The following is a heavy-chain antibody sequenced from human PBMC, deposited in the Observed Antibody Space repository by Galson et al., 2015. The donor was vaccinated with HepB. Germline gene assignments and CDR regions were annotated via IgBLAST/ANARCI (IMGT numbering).Heavy chain of an antibody. CDR3: ATQAAAGAFDI. Sequence: SVKVSCKASGYTFTSYYMHWVRQAPGQGLEWMGIINPSGGSTSYAQKFQGRVTMTRDTSTSTVYMELSSLRSEDTAVYYCATQAAAGAFDIWGQGTMVTVSS. CDR1: GYTFTSYY. D-gene: IGHD6-13*01. V-gene: IGHV1-46*01. J-gene: IGHJ3*02. CDR2: INPSGGST.